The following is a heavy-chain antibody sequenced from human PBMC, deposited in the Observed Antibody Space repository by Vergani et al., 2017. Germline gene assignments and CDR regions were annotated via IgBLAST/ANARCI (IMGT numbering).Heavy chain of an antibody. D-gene: IGHD5-18*01. Sequence: QVQLVQSGAEVKKPGASVKVSCKASGYTFTSYYMHWVRQAPGQGLEWMGRIIPILGIANYAQKFQGRVTITADKSTSTAYMELSSLRSDDTAVYYCARDGPAEYSYGWFDPWGQGTLVTVSS. V-gene: IGHV1-69*09. CDR3: ARDGPAEYSYGWFDP. CDR1: GYTFTSYY. CDR2: IIPILGIA. J-gene: IGHJ5*02.